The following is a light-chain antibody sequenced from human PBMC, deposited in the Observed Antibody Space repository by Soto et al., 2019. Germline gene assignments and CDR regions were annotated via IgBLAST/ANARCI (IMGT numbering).Light chain of an antibody. CDR1: TSNVGGYNY. Sequence: QSALTQPPSASGSPGQPATISCTGTTSNVGGYNYVSWYQQHPGKAPKLMIYEVSKRPSGVPDRFSGYKSDNTASLTVSGLQAEDEADYYCSSYAAGSNFVFGTGTKLTVL. J-gene: IGLJ1*01. CDR2: EVS. V-gene: IGLV2-8*01. CDR3: SSYAAGSNFV.